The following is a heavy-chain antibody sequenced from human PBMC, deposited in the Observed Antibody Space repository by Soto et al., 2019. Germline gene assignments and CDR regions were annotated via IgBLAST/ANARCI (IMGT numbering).Heavy chain of an antibody. CDR1: GYSFTSYW. Sequence: EVQLVQSGAEVKKPGESLKISCKGSGYSFTSYWIGWVRQMPGKGLEWMGIIYPGDSDTRYSPSFQGQVTISADKSISTAYLQWSSLKASDTTMYYCARYGDVDTAMVTVLYGMDVWGQGTTVTASS. CDR3: ARYGDVDTAMVTVLYGMDV. D-gene: IGHD5-18*01. V-gene: IGHV5-51*01. CDR2: IYPGDSDT. J-gene: IGHJ6*02.